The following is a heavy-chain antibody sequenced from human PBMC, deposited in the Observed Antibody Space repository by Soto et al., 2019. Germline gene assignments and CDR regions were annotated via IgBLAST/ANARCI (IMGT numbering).Heavy chain of an antibody. D-gene: IGHD2-15*01. J-gene: IGHJ6*04. CDR1: GFTVSSKY. CDR3: ARDDVLCDGGRCYGVPLGV. V-gene: IGHV3-66*01. CDR2: IQSGGPT. Sequence: QSGGSLRLSCAASGFTVSSKYMSWVRQAPGKGLEWVSLIQSGGPTYYADSVKGRFTISRDTSENTVHLQMDSLRAEDTAVYYCARDDVLCDGGRCYGVPLGVWGKGTTVTVSS.